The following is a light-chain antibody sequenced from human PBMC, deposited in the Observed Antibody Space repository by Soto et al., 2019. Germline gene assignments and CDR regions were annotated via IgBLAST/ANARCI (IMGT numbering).Light chain of an antibody. CDR2: DAS. Sequence: EIVLTQSPATLSLSPGERATLSCRASQSVSSYLAWYQQKPGQAPRLLIYDASNRATGIPARFSGSGCGTEFTLITSSRVPEDVAVYYCHQRSNWPPLTFGGGTKVEIK. J-gene: IGKJ4*01. CDR3: HQRSNWPPLT. V-gene: IGKV3-11*01. CDR1: QSVSSY.